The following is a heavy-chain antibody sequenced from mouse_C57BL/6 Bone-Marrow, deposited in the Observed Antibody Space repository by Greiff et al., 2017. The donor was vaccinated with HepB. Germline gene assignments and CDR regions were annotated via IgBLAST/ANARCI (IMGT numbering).Heavy chain of an antibody. Sequence: QVQLQQSGAELVRPGASVTLSCKASGYTFTDYEMHWVKQTPVHGLEWIGAIDPETGGTAYNQKFKGKAILTADKSSSTAYMVLRSLTSEDSAVYYSTRGDNWVDFDYWGQGTTLTVSS. V-gene: IGHV1-15*01. D-gene: IGHD4-1*01. CDR3: TRGDNWVDFDY. CDR1: GYTFTDYE. CDR2: IDPETGGT. J-gene: IGHJ2*01.